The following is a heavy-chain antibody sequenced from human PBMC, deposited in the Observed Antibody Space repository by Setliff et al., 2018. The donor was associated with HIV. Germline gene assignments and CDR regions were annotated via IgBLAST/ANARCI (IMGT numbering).Heavy chain of an antibody. Sequence: SETLSLTCTVSGGSISGGGFYWTWIRQHPGKGLEWIGYIYYSGSAYYNPSLKSRLTISLDTSKNQFSLKLTSVTAADTAVYYCARDNPHFVVAGPYYYFGMDVWGQGTTVTVSS. CDR3: ARDNPHFVVAGPYYYFGMDV. D-gene: IGHD6-19*01. CDR1: GGSISGGGFY. CDR2: IYYSGSA. J-gene: IGHJ6*02. V-gene: IGHV4-31*03.